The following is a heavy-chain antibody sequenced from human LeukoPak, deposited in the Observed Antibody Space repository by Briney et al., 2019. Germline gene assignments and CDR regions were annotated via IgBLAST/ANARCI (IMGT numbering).Heavy chain of an antibody. D-gene: IGHD5-12*01. J-gene: IGHJ4*02. CDR3: AKDPAGYSGYDYVGY. CDR2: IYSGGST. Sequence: GGSLRLSCAASGFTVSSNYMSWVRQAPGKGLEWVSVIYSGGSTYNADSVKGRFTISRDNSKNTLYLQMNSLRAEDTAVYYCAKDPAGYSGYDYVGYWGQGTLVTVSS. CDR1: GFTVSSNY. V-gene: IGHV3-66*01.